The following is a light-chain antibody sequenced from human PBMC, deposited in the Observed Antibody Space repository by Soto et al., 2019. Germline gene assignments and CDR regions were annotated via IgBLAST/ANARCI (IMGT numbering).Light chain of an antibody. Sequence: DIQMTQSPSSLSASVGDRVTITCQASQGISNYLAWYQQKPGKVPKLLIYAASTLQSGVPSRFSGSGSGTDFTLTISSLQPEDVATYYCQKYNSVPFTFGPGTKVDI. CDR3: QKYNSVPFT. CDR2: AAS. CDR1: QGISNY. J-gene: IGKJ3*01. V-gene: IGKV1-27*01.